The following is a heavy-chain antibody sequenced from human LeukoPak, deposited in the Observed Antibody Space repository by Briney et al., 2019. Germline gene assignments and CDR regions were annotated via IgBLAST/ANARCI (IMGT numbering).Heavy chain of an antibody. CDR1: GYTFTGYY. CDR2: ISAYNGNT. Sequence: ASVKVSCKASGYTFTGYYMHWVRQAPGQGLEWMGWISAYNGNTNYAQKLQGRVTMTTDTSTSTAYMELRSLRSDDTAVYYCARGPYGAPDWFDPWDQGTLVTVSS. D-gene: IGHD4-17*01. CDR3: ARGPYGAPDWFDP. V-gene: IGHV1-18*04. J-gene: IGHJ5*02.